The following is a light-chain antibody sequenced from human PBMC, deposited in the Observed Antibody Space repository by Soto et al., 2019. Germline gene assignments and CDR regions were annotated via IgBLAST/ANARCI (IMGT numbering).Light chain of an antibody. J-gene: IGLJ3*02. V-gene: IGLV2-23*02. CDR1: NSDVGSYNL. CDR3: CSYAGSSTWV. Sequence: QSVLTQPASVSGSPGQSITISCTGTNSDVGSYNLVSWYQQHPGKAPKLMISEVSKRPSGVSNRFSGSKSGNTASLTISGLQAEDEADYYCCSYAGSSTWVFGGGTKLTVL. CDR2: EVS.